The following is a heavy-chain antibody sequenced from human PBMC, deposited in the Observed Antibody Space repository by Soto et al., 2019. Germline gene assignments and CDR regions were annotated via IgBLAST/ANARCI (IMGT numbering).Heavy chain of an antibody. CDR1: GFTFSFYA. Sequence: PGGSLRLSCAASGFTFSFYAMSWVRQAPGKGLEWVANIKEDGSEKYYVDSVKGRFTISRDNAKNSLYLQMNSLRVEDTAVYYCARDCSGGDCYYWGQGTLVTVSS. D-gene: IGHD2-21*02. J-gene: IGHJ4*02. CDR3: ARDCSGGDCYY. CDR2: IKEDGSEK. V-gene: IGHV3-7*01.